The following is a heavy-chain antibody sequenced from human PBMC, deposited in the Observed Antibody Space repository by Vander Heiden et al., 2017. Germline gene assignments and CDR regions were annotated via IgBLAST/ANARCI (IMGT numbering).Heavy chain of an antibody. Sequence: QVQLQESGPGLVKPSETLSLTCTVSGGSVSSGSYYWSWIRQPPGKGLEWIGYIYYSGSTNYNPSLKSRVTISVDTSKNQFSLKLSSVTAADTAVYYCARYIVVVVAATPAGDAFDIWGQGTMVTVSS. V-gene: IGHV4-61*01. J-gene: IGHJ3*02. CDR2: IYYSGST. CDR1: GGSVSSGSYY. D-gene: IGHD2-15*01. CDR3: ARYIVVVVAATPAGDAFDI.